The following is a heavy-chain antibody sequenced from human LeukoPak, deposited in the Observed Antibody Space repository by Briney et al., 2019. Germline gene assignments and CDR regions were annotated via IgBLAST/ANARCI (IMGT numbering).Heavy chain of an antibody. V-gene: IGHV4-31*03. Sequence: PSETLSLTCTVSGGSISSGGYYWSWIRQHPGKGLEWIGYIYYSGSTYYNPSLKSRVTISVDTSKNQFSLKLSSVTAADTAVYYCARGTSGGWLRNFDYWGQGTLVTVSS. CDR1: GGSISSGGYY. D-gene: IGHD5-12*01. J-gene: IGHJ4*02. CDR2: IYYSGST. CDR3: ARGTSGGWLRNFDY.